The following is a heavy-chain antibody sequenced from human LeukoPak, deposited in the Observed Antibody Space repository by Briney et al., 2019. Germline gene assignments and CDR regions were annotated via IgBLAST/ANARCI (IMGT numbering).Heavy chain of an antibody. CDR2: IYNSGST. Sequence: SETLSLTCAVYGGPFSGSNWSWIRHPPGKGLEWIGEIYNSGSTIYNPSLKSRVTISVDTSKNQFSLNLISVTAADTAVYYCVRAYDYWGQGTLVTVSS. J-gene: IGHJ4*02. CDR1: GGPFSGSN. CDR3: VRAYDY. V-gene: IGHV4-34*01.